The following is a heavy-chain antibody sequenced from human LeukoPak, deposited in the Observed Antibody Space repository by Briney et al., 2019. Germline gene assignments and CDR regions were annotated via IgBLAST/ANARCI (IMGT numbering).Heavy chain of an antibody. CDR2: IKKDGSEK. D-gene: IGHD3-22*01. J-gene: IGHJ4*02. CDR1: GFTLSSYW. V-gene: IGHV3-7*01. CDR3: AKDRRLYYYDRLAL. Sequence: GGSLRLSCAPSGFTLSSYWMSWVRQAPGKGLEWVAHIKKDGSEKYYVDSVRGRFTISRDNAKNLVYLQMNSLRDEDTAVYYCAKDRRLYYYDRLALWGQGTLVTVSS.